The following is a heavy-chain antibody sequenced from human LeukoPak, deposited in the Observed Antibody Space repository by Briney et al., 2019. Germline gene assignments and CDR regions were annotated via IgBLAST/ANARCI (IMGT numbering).Heavy chain of an antibody. J-gene: IGHJ6*03. CDR2: IYTSGST. CDR3: ARDSWTFYDSSGYYYPTYYYYYMDV. V-gene: IGHV4-4*07. Sequence: SETLSLTCTVSGGSISSYYWSWIRQPAGKGLEWIGRIYTSGSTNYNPSLKSRVTMSVDTSKNQFSLKLSSVTAADTAVYYCARDSWTFYDSSGYYYPTYYYYYMDVWGKGTTVTISS. D-gene: IGHD3-22*01. CDR1: GGSISSYY.